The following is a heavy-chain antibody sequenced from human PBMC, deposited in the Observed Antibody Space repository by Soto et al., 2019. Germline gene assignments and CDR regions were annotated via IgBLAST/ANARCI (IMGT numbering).Heavy chain of an antibody. CDR1: GGSISSGGYS. J-gene: IGHJ4*02. CDR3: ARLGRGGLWFGEYFDY. Sequence: PSETLSLTCAVSGGSISSGGYSWSWIRQPPGKGLEWIGYIYHSGSTYYNPSLKSRVTISVDTSKNQFSLKLSSVTAADTAVYYCARLGRGGLWFGEYFDYWGQGTLVTVSS. D-gene: IGHD3-10*01. V-gene: IGHV4-30-2*02. CDR2: IYHSGST.